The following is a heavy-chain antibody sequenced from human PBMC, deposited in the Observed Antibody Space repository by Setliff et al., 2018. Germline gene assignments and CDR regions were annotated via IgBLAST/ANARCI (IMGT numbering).Heavy chain of an antibody. CDR3: ARAGLAAAGRKGVFDH. CDR2: VNPGGLTS. CDR1: GYSFTSHY. J-gene: IGHJ4*02. D-gene: IGHD6-25*01. Sequence: ASVKVSCKTSGYSFTSHYMHWVRQAPGQGLEWMGIVNPGGLTSSSTQKFEGRVTMTRDTSTGTVYMELNSLTSDDTAVYYCARAGLAAAGRKGVFDHWGQGTLVTVSS. V-gene: IGHV1-46*01.